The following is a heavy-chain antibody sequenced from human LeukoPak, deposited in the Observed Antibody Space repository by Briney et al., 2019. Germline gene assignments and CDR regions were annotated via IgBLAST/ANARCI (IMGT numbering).Heavy chain of an antibody. CDR3: ARDFTIIWAVAGLHYYGMDV. CDR2: IGSGGGNI. CDR1: GFTFSDYY. V-gene: IGHV3-11*04. J-gene: IGHJ6*02. Sequence: GGSLRLSCAASGFTFSDYYMNWIRQAPGKGLEWVSYIGSGGGNIYYADSVKGRFTISRDNAKNSLYLQMNSLRAEDTAVYYCARDFTIIWAVAGLHYYGMDVWGQGTTVTVSS. D-gene: IGHD6-19*01.